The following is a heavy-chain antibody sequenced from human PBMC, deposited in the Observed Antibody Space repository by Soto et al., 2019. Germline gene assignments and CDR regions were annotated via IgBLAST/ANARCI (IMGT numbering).Heavy chain of an antibody. CDR2: ISSSSSYI. CDR1: GTTFSSYS. Sequence: GGVLRLSCAASGTTFSSYSMNWVRQAPGKGLEWVSSISSSSSYIYYADSVKGRFTISRDNAKNSLYLQMNSLRAEDTAVYYCARDYCSGGSCYGPYSDYWGQGTLVTVSS. CDR3: ARDYCSGGSCYGPYSDY. J-gene: IGHJ4*02. V-gene: IGHV3-21*01. D-gene: IGHD2-15*01.